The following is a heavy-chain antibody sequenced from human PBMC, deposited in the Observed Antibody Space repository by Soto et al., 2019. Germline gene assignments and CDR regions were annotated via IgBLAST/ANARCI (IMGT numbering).Heavy chain of an antibody. D-gene: IGHD3-9*01. J-gene: IGHJ2*01. CDR3: ARDSHDILTGPLWVWDFDL. Sequence: QVQLQQWGAGPLRPLETLSLTCGVSGGSFSGYYWAWIRQSPGKGLEWIGEINDRGSINYNPSLKSRVSISVDTSKAHYSRNLRSVTAADTAVYYCARDSHDILTGPLWVWDFDLWGRGTLVTVSS. CDR2: INDRGSI. CDR1: GGSFSGYY. V-gene: IGHV4-34*01.